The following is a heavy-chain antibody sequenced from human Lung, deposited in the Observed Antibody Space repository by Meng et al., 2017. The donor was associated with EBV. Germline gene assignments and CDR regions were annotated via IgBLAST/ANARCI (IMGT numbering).Heavy chain of an antibody. Sequence: VPLPGSGPGLVNPAWTLSLTGAVSGGSIIIGNWWSWVRQSPEKGLEWIGEIHHSGRTNYNPSLKSRITMSLDKPKNQFSLKLSSVTAADTAVYYCARDSDSAYSLGYWGQGTLVTVSS. CDR2: IHHSGRT. D-gene: IGHD2-21*01. CDR3: ARDSDSAYSLGY. V-gene: IGHV4-4*02. CDR1: GGSIIIGNW. J-gene: IGHJ4*02.